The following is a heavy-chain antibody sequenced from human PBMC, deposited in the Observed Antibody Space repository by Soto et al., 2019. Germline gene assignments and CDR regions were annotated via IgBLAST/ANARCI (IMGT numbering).Heavy chain of an antibody. D-gene: IGHD1-26*01. Sequence: QVHLVQSGAEERMPGASVKVSCKASGYTFTHYAIHWVRQALGQRLEWMGWINAAHGNTKYSQKFQGRVTITRDTSENTAYMELSSLRSEDAAVYYCAGGGYSGSYYAYFDYWGQGTLVTVSS. V-gene: IGHV1-3*05. CDR2: INAAHGNT. J-gene: IGHJ4*02. CDR3: AGGGYSGSYYAYFDY. CDR1: GYTFTHYA.